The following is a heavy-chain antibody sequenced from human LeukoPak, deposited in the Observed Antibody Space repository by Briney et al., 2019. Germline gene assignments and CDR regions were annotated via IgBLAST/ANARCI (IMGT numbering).Heavy chain of an antibody. Sequence: SETLSLTCAVSGYPISSGYYWGWIRQPPGKGLEWIGSMYHSGSTNYNPSLKSRVTISVDTSKNQFSLKLSSVTAADTAVYFCARDTRDYDQGFDYWGQGTLVTVSS. CDR1: GYPISSGYY. CDR2: MYHSGST. V-gene: IGHV4-38-2*02. D-gene: IGHD4-17*01. J-gene: IGHJ4*02. CDR3: ARDTRDYDQGFDY.